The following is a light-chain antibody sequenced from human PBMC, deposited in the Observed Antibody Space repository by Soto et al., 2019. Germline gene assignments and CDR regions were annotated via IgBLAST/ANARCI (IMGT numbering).Light chain of an antibody. CDR2: AAS. Sequence: IQLTQSPSSLSASVGDRVTITCRASQGISSYLAWYQQKPGKAPKLLIYAASTSQSGVPTRFSGSGSGTDFTLTISSLQPEDYATYYCQQLNSYPHTFGGGTKVEIK. J-gene: IGKJ4*01. V-gene: IGKV1-9*01. CDR1: QGISSY. CDR3: QQLNSYPHT.